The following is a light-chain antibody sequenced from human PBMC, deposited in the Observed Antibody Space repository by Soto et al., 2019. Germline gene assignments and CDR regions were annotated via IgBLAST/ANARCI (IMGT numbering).Light chain of an antibody. CDR3: FSYTTSSTYV. Sequence: QSVLTQPASVSGSPGQSITIPCTGTSSDVGIYNYVSWYQQEPGKAPKLLIYGVTSRPSGVSDRFSGSKSGNTASLTISGLQAQDESDYYCFSYTTSSTYVFGTGTKVTVL. CDR2: GVT. V-gene: IGLV2-14*01. CDR1: SSDVGIYNY. J-gene: IGLJ1*01.